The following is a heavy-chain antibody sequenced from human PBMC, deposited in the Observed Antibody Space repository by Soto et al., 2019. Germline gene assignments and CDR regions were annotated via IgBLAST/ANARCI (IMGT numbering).Heavy chain of an antibody. V-gene: IGHV1-69*01. CDR2: IIPIFGTA. CDR1: GGTFSSYA. CDR3: ARPRGYCSSTSCYFFY. D-gene: IGHD2-2*01. Sequence: QVQLVQSGAEVKKPGSSVKVSCKASGGTFSSYAISWVRQAPGQGLEWRGGIIPIFGTANYAQKFQGRVTITADESTSTAYMELSSLRSEDTAVYYCARPRGYCSSTSCYFFYWGQGTLVTVSS. J-gene: IGHJ4*02.